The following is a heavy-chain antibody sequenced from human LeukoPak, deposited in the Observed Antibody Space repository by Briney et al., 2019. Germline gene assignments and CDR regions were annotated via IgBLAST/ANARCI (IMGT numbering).Heavy chain of an antibody. V-gene: IGHV1-2*02. CDR1: GYTFTGYY. CDR2: INPNSGGT. D-gene: IGHD4-17*01. Sequence: ASVKVSCKASGYTFTGYYMHWVRQAPGQGLEWMGWINPNSGGTNYAQKFQGRVTMTRDTSISTAYMELSRLRSDDTAVYYCARQIPYGDYGGDYFDSWGQGTLVPVSS. CDR3: ARQIPYGDYGGDYFDS. J-gene: IGHJ4*02.